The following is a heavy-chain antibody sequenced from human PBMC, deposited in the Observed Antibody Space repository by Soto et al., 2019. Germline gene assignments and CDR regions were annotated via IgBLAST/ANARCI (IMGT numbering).Heavy chain of an antibody. CDR1: GGSISSSSYY. J-gene: IGHJ4*02. CDR2: MYYSGST. Sequence: QLQLQESGPGLVKPSETLSLTCTVSGGSISSSSYYWGWVRQPPGKGLEWIGSMYYSGSTYYNPSLKNRVTISVDTSKNRFSLKLSSVTAADTAVFYCASLRIPERPFDYWGQGTLVTVSS. CDR3: ASLRIPERPFDY. D-gene: IGHD3-16*01. V-gene: IGHV4-39*01.